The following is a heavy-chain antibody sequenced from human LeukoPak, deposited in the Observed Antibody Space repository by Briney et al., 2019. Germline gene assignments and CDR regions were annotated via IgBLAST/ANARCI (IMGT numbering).Heavy chain of an antibody. D-gene: IGHD3-22*01. CDR3: ARWVGRYYNTSGYYEYNDAFDI. Sequence: SETLSLTCTVSGGSISSYYWSWIRQPPGKGLEWIGYIYYSGSTNYNPSLKGRVTISVDTSKNQFSLKLSSVTAADTAVYYCARWVGRYYNTSGYYEYNDAFDIWGQGTMVTVSS. J-gene: IGHJ3*02. CDR2: IYYSGST. CDR1: GGSISSYY. V-gene: IGHV4-59*08.